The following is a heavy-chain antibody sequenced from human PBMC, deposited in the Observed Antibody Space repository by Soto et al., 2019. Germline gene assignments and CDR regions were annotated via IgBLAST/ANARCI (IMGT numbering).Heavy chain of an antibody. CDR1: GYTFTSYD. CDR3: ARSDSIALAYDI. CDR2: MNPKNDNT. J-gene: IGHJ3*02. Sequence: ASVKVSCKASGYTFTSYDIIWVRKAPGQGLEWMGWMNPKNDNTASGQRFQGRVTLTRNTSITTAYMELTSLTSEDTAVYFCARSDSIALAYDIWGQGTMVTVSS. D-gene: IGHD6-6*01. V-gene: IGHV1-8*01.